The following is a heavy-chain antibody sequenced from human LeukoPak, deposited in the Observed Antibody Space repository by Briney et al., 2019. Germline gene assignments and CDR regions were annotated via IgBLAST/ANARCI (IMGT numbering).Heavy chain of an antibody. CDR2: MNPNSGNT. Sequence: GASVKDSCKASGYTFTSYDINWVRQATGQGLEWMGWMNPNSGNTGYAQKFQGRVTMTRNTSISTAYMELSSLRSEDTAVYYCASQYSSSWYGNYWGQGTLVTVSS. CDR1: GYTFTSYD. J-gene: IGHJ4*02. D-gene: IGHD6-13*01. V-gene: IGHV1-8*01. CDR3: ASQYSSSWYGNY.